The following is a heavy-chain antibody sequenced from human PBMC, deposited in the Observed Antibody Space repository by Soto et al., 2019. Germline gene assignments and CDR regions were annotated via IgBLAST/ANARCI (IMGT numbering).Heavy chain of an antibody. CDR2: INPSGDTT. J-gene: IGHJ4*02. Sequence: ASVKVSCKASGFTFTSYYMHWVRQAPAQGLEWMGIINPSGDTTNYAQKFQGRVTMTRDTSTSTVYMELSSLRSEDTAVYYCTRGAYCGGDCYDYWGQGTLVTVSS. D-gene: IGHD2-21*01. V-gene: IGHV1-46*03. CDR1: GFTFTSYY. CDR3: TRGAYCGGDCYDY.